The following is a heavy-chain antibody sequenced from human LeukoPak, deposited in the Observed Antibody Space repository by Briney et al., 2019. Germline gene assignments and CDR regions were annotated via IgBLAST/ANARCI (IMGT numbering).Heavy chain of an antibody. D-gene: IGHD3-22*01. J-gene: IGHJ3*02. CDR1: GGSISGSDYY. CDR3: ARRFVGYDSSWGASDI. Sequence: PSETLSLTCTVSGGSISGSDYYWGWIRQPPGKGLECIGTIYYSGSTYYNPPLKSRVTISVDTSKNQFSLKLASVTAADTAVYYCARRFVGYDSSWGASDIWGQGTMVTVSS. CDR2: IYYSGST. V-gene: IGHV4-39*07.